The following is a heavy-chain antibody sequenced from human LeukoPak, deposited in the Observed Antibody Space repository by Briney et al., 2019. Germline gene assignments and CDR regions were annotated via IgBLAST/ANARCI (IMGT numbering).Heavy chain of an antibody. CDR1: GYTFTGYY. V-gene: IGHV1-2*02. J-gene: IGHJ6*02. CDR3: ARELRSRTYYGMDV. CDR2: INPNSGGT. Sequence: ASVKVSCKASGYTFTGYYMHWVRQAPGQGLEWMGWINPNSGGTNYAQKFQGRVTMTRDTSISTAYMELSRLRSDDTAVYYCARELRSRTYYGMDVWGQGTTVTVSS. D-gene: IGHD2-2*01.